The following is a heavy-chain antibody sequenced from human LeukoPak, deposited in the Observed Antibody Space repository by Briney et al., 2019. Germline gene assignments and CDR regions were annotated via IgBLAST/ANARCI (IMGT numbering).Heavy chain of an antibody. CDR3: ARDPGGSGYYSFLDY. Sequence: SETLSLTCTVSGGSISSGDYYWSWIRQPPGKGLEWIGYIYYSGSTYYNPSLKSRVTISVDTSKNQFSLELSSVTAADTAVYYCARDPGGSGYYSFLDYWGQGTLVTVSS. CDR1: GGSISSGDYY. J-gene: IGHJ4*02. D-gene: IGHD3-22*01. V-gene: IGHV4-30-4*08. CDR2: IYYSGST.